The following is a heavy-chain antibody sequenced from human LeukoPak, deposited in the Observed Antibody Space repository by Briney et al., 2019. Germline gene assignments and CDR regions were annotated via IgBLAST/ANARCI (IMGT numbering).Heavy chain of an antibody. V-gene: IGHV4-34*01. CDR2: INHRGST. Sequence: SETLSLTCAVYGGSFSGYYWSWIRQPPGKGLEWIGEINHRGSTNYNPSLKSRVTISVDTSKNQFSLKLSSVTAADTAVYYCARVRAYDFWGGYYYYFDYWGQGTLVTVSS. CDR1: GGSFSGYY. CDR3: ARVRAYDFWGGYYYYFDY. D-gene: IGHD3-3*01. J-gene: IGHJ4*02.